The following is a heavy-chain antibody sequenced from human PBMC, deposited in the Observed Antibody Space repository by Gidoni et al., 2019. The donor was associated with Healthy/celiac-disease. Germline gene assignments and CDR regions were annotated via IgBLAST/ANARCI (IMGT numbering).Heavy chain of an antibody. CDR1: GGSISSSSYY. D-gene: IGHD3-3*01. J-gene: IGHJ6*02. Sequence: QLQLQESGPGLVKPSETLSLTCIVSGGSISSSSYYWGWIRQPPGKGLEWIGSIYYSGSTYYNPSLKSRVTISVDTSKNQFSLKLSSVTAADTAVYYCARRNNDFWSGSAYYYYGMDVWGQGTTVTVSS. V-gene: IGHV4-39*01. CDR2: IYYSGST. CDR3: ARRNNDFWSGSAYYYYGMDV.